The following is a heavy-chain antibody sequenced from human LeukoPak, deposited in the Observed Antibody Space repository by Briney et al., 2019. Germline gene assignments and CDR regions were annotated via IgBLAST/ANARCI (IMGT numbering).Heavy chain of an antibody. Sequence: ASVKVSCKASGYTFTSYGISWVRQAPGQGLEWMGWISAYNGNTNYAQELQGRVTMTTDTSTSTAYMELRSLRSDDTAVYYCARLYCSGGSCYRKGLDYWGQGTLVTVSS. J-gene: IGHJ4*02. V-gene: IGHV1-18*01. D-gene: IGHD2-15*01. CDR2: ISAYNGNT. CDR1: GYTFTSYG. CDR3: ARLYCSGGSCYRKGLDY.